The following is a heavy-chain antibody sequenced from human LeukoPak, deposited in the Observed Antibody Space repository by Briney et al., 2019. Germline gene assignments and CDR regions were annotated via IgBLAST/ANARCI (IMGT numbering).Heavy chain of an antibody. CDR1: GFIFSSYY. Sequence: PGGSLRLSCATSGFIFSSYYMSWIRQAPGKGLEWVSYISGSGNDISYADSVKGRFTISRDKAKGSLYLQMNSLRAADTAVYYCGTHAGRTGSDDWGQGTLVTVSS. V-gene: IGHV3-11*01. J-gene: IGHJ4*02. CDR2: ISGSGNDI. CDR3: GTHAGRTGSDD. D-gene: IGHD3/OR15-3a*01.